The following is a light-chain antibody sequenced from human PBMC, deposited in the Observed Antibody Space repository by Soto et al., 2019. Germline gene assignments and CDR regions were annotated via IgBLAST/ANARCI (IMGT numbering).Light chain of an antibody. Sequence: EIVLTPSPATLSLSPGERATLSCRASQSVSSYLAWYQQKPGQAPRLLIYGASSRATGIPDRFSGSGSGTDFTLTISRLEPEDFAVYYCQQYNKWPPWTFGQGTKVDIK. J-gene: IGKJ1*01. CDR1: QSVSSY. CDR2: GAS. V-gene: IGKV3-11*01. CDR3: QQYNKWPPWT.